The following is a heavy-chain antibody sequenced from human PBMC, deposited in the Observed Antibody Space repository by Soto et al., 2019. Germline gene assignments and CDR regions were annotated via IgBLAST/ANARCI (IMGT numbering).Heavy chain of an antibody. CDR3: TTPSINYDILTDYFNY. Sequence: GGSLRLSCAASGFTFSGSAMHWVRQAPGKELEWVGRIRSKANSDATVYAASVKGRFTISRDDSKNTAYLQMNSLKTEDTAVYYCTTPSINYDILTDYFNYWGQGSLVTVSS. D-gene: IGHD3-9*01. J-gene: IGHJ4*02. V-gene: IGHV3-73*01. CDR2: IRSKANSDAT. CDR1: GFTFSGSA.